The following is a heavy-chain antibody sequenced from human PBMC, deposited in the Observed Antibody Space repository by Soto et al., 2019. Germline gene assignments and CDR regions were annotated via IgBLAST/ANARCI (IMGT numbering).Heavy chain of an antibody. J-gene: IGHJ4*02. D-gene: IGHD3-3*01. CDR3: AISRSGTLDD. CDR1: GGALRSSSYY. CDR2: IYNNVAT. Sequence: SETASLTCTVSGGALRSSSYYCSWIRQHPGKGLEWIGYIYNNVATYYSPSLKSRVTISVDTSKNQFSLRLSSVTAADTAMYYCAISRSGTLDDWGQGTLVTVS. V-gene: IGHV4-31*03.